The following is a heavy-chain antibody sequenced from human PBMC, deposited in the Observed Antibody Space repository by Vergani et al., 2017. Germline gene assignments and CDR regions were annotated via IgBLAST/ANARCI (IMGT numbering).Heavy chain of an antibody. Sequence: QVQLQQWGAGLLKPSETLSLTCAVYGGSFSGYYWSWIRQPPGKGLEWIGEINHSGSTNYNPSLKSRVTISVDTSKNQFSLKLSSVTAADTAVYYCASQWLRSGSFDYWGQGTLVTVSS. CDR1: GGSFSGYY. J-gene: IGHJ4*02. D-gene: IGHD6-19*01. CDR2: INHSGST. V-gene: IGHV4-34*01. CDR3: ASQWLRSGSFDY.